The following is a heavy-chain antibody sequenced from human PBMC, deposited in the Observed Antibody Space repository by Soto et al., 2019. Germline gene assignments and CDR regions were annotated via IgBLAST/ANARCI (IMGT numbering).Heavy chain of an antibody. J-gene: IGHJ4*02. CDR1: GFSLSTSGVD. V-gene: IGHV2-5*02. Sequence: QITLKESGPTLVKPTQTLTLTCTFSGFSLSTSGVDVGWIRQPPGKALEWLALIYWDDDKRYSPSLKSRLTNTKDTSKNQVVLTMTNMDPLDTATYYCAHRRPYSNSPEYFFDYWGQGTLVTVSS. CDR3: AHRRPYSNSPEYFFDY. D-gene: IGHD6-6*01. CDR2: IYWDDDK.